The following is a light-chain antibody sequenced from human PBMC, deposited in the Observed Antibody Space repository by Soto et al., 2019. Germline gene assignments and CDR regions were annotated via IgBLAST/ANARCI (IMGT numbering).Light chain of an antibody. CDR2: AAS. J-gene: IGKJ3*01. CDR3: EKYDSVPWT. CDR1: QGISSS. V-gene: IGKV1-27*01. Sequence: DIQMTQSPSSLSASVGDRVTITCRASQGISSSLAWYQQKPGNAPKLLIYAASTLQSGVPSRFSGSGSGTDFTLTISCLQPEDFATYYCEKYDSVPWTFGPGTKVEIK.